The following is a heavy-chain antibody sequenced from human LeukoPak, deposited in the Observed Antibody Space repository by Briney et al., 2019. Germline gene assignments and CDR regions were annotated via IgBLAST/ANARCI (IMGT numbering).Heavy chain of an antibody. V-gene: IGHV3-7*03. Sequence: GGSLRLSCAAAGFTFNSYWMSWVRQAPGKGLEWVGNIKQDGSEKFYVDSVKGRFSISRDNAKNSLYLQMNSLRAEDTAVSYCARGSENYYYGMDVWGKGTTVTVSS. J-gene: IGHJ6*04. CDR2: IKQDGSEK. CDR1: GFTFNSYW. CDR3: ARGSENYYYGMDV. D-gene: IGHD2/OR15-2a*01.